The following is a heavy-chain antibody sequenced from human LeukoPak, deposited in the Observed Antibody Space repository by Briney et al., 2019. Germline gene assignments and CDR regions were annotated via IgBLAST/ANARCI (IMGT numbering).Heavy chain of an antibody. CDR3: ARVPMRLRYFDR. Sequence: PSETLSLTCTVSGGSISSSSYYWGWIRQPPGKGLEWIGSIYYSGSTYYNPSLKSRVTISVDTSKNQFSLKLSSVTAADTAVYYCARVPMRLRYFDRWGQGTLITVSS. CDR1: GGSISSSSYY. D-gene: IGHD3-9*01. CDR2: IYYSGST. J-gene: IGHJ4*02. V-gene: IGHV4-39*07.